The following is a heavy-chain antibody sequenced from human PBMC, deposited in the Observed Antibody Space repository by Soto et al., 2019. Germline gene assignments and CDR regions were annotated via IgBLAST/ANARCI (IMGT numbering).Heavy chain of an antibody. V-gene: IGHV1-18*04. D-gene: IGHD2-2*01. Sequence: ASVKVSCKASGYTFTSYGISWVRQAPGQGLEWMGWISAYNGNTNYAQKLQGRVTMTTDTSTSTAYMELRSLRSEDTAVHYCARHIVVVPAAITSLYYYYYGMDVWGQGTTVLGSS. J-gene: IGHJ6*02. CDR1: GYTFTSYG. CDR3: ARHIVVVPAAITSLYYYYYGMDV. CDR2: ISAYNGNT.